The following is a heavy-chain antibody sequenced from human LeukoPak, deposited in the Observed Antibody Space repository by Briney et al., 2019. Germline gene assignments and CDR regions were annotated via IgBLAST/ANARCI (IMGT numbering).Heavy chain of an antibody. V-gene: IGHV5-51*03. CDR2: IYPGDSDT. Sequence: PGESLKISCKDSGYSFTSYWIGWVRQMPGKGLEWMGIIYPGDSDTRYSPSFQGQVTISADKSISTAYLQWSSLKASDTAMYYCARLSAFGGVIGTFDYWGQGTLVTVSS. J-gene: IGHJ4*02. D-gene: IGHD3-16*02. CDR1: GYSFTSYW. CDR3: ARLSAFGGVIGTFDY.